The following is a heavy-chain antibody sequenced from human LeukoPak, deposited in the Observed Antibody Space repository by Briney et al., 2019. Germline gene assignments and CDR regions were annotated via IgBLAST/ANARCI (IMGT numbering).Heavy chain of an antibody. Sequence: SETLSLTCTVSGGSISSYYWSWIRRPPARGLEDSMDIYYSGSTNYNPSLKSRGTISVDTSKNQFSLKLSSVPAADTAVYYCARLNTVANDYWGQGTLVTVSS. V-gene: IGHV4-59*08. CDR3: ARLNTVANDY. D-gene: IGHD4-23*01. CDR2: IYYSGST. CDR1: GGSISSYY. J-gene: IGHJ4*02.